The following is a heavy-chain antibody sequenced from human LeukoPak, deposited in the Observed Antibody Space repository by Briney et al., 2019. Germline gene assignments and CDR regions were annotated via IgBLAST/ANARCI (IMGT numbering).Heavy chain of an antibody. CDR2: ISGDGGTT. CDR3: ARRRGPRGYVDY. CDR1: GFTFDDYV. J-gene: IGHJ4*02. V-gene: IGHV3-43*02. Sequence: GGSLRLSCAASGFTFDDYVMYWVRQAPEKGLEWVSLISGDGGTTYHVDSVKGRFTIPRDNSKNSLYLQMNSLRIEDTALYYCARRRGPRGYVDYWGQGTLVTVSS. D-gene: IGHD3-16*01.